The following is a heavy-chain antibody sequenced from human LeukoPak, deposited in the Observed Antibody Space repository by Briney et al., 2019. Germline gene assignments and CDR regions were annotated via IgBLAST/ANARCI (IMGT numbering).Heavy chain of an antibody. CDR2: IKSKYDGGTI. V-gene: IGHV3-15*01. J-gene: IGHJ4*02. CDR3: TTIHRGRYCNV. Sequence: PGGSLRLSCAASGFTFSDYYMSWSRQAPGRGLEWVGLIKSKYDGGTIDYAAPVKGRFTISRDDSKNTLYLQMDSLKTEDTAVYFCTTIHRGRYCNVWGQGALVTVSS. CDR1: GFTFSDYY. D-gene: IGHD1-26*01.